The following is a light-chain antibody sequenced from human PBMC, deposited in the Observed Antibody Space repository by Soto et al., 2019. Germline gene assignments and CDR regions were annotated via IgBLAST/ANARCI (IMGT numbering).Light chain of an antibody. Sequence: EIVLTQSSATLSLSPGERATLSCRASQSVTSNALAGYQQKPGQAPRLLIYGVSSMATGIPDRFSGRGSGTYFSLTISSLEPEDFAVYYCQQRSKWPLTFGGGTKVEIK. CDR2: GVS. V-gene: IGKV3-11*01. CDR3: QQRSKWPLT. J-gene: IGKJ4*01. CDR1: QSVTSN.